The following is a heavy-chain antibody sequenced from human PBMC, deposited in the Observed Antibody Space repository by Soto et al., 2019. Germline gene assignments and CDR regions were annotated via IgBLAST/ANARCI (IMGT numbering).Heavy chain of an antibody. J-gene: IGHJ4*02. V-gene: IGHV1-45*02. Sequence: QMQLVQSGAEVKKTGSSVTVSCKALGNTFTYRYLHWVRQAPGQALEWMGWITPFSGDVHYAQKFQERVTSTRDRSINTAYMQMSSLRSEDTAMYFCAGGGAGSGPVTWELPDHWGQGTLVTVSS. CDR2: ITPFSGDV. CDR3: AGGGAGSGPVTWELPDH. D-gene: IGHD1-26*01. CDR1: GNTFTYRY.